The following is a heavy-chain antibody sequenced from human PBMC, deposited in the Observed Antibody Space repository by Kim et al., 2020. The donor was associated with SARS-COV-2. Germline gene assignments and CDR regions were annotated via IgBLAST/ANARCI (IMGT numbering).Heavy chain of an antibody. Sequence: GSLRLSCAASGFTFSSYAMHWVRQAPGKGLEWVAVISYDGSNKYYADSVKGRFTISRDNSKNTLYLQMNSLRAEDTAGYYCARDRSVRYFDREHNWYFDLWGRGTLVTVSS. V-gene: IGHV3-30*04. D-gene: IGHD3-9*01. CDR1: GFTFSSYA. CDR3: ARDRSVRYFDREHNWYFDL. CDR2: ISYDGSNK. J-gene: IGHJ2*01.